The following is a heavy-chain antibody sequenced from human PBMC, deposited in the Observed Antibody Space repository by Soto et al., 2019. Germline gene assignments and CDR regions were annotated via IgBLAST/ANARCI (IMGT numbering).Heavy chain of an antibody. CDR1: GFTFGSYA. Sequence: QVQLVDSGGAVAQPGRSLRLSCAASGFTFGSYAMHWVRQAPDKGLEWVTLISYDGSNKYYADSVKGRFTISRDNSKNTLYLQMNSLRVEDTAVYYCAREQYDYWGQGTLVTVSS. J-gene: IGHJ4*02. V-gene: IGHV3-30-3*01. CDR2: ISYDGSNK. D-gene: IGHD4-4*01. CDR3: AREQYDY.